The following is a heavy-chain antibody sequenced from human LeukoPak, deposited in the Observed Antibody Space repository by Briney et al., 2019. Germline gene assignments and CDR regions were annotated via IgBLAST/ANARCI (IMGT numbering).Heavy chain of an antibody. D-gene: IGHD6-13*01. CDR2: IKQDGSEE. J-gene: IGHJ4*02. CDR3: ARDSAGVGIDY. V-gene: IGHV3-7*03. Sequence: GGSLRLSCAASGFSFSSYWMSWVRQAPGKGLEWVANIKQDGSEEYYVDSLKGRFTIARDNAKNSLYLQMNSLRAEDTAVYHCARDSAGVGIDYWGQGTLVTVSS. CDR1: GFSFSSYW.